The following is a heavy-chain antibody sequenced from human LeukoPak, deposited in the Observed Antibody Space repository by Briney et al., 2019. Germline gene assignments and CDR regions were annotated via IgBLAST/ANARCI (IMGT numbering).Heavy chain of an antibody. Sequence: SETLSLTCAVYGGSFSGYYWSWIRQPLGKGLEWIGYIYHTGSTYYNPSLKSRVTISVDTSKNQFSLRLSSVTAADTAVYYCARLQYCSGTSCYWFDPWGQGTLVTVSS. CDR3: ARLQYCSGTSCYWFDP. CDR2: IYHTGST. CDR1: GGSFSGYY. V-gene: IGHV4-34*01. D-gene: IGHD2-2*01. J-gene: IGHJ5*02.